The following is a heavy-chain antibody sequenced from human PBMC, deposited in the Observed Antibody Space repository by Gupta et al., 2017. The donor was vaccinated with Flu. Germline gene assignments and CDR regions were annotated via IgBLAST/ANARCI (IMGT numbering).Heavy chain of an antibody. D-gene: IGHD2-21*02. CDR2: VNPDGSST. Sequence: EMQLVESGGGLVQPGGSLRLSCAASGFTFIRSYLHWVRLAPGSALEWVSRVNPDGSSTTYAESVKGRFTISRDNDKNTLYLQMSSLGDDDTAVYYCATVTAGCWGQGTLVTVSS. J-gene: IGHJ4*02. V-gene: IGHV3-74*03. CDR1: GFTFIRSY. CDR3: ATVTAGC.